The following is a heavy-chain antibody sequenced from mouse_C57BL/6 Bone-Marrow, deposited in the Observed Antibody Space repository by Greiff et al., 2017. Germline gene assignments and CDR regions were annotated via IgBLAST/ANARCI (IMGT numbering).Heavy chain of an antibody. J-gene: IGHJ4*01. CDR3: TTVYYGSSYYYAMDY. D-gene: IGHD1-1*01. CDR2: IDPENGDT. Sequence: EVQLQQSGAELVRPGASVKLSCTASGFNIKDDYMHWVKQRPEQGLEWIGWIDPENGDTEYASKFPGKATITADTSSNTAYLPLSSLTSEDTAVYYCTTVYYGSSYYYAMDYWGQGTSVTVSS. CDR1: GFNIKDDY. V-gene: IGHV14-4*01.